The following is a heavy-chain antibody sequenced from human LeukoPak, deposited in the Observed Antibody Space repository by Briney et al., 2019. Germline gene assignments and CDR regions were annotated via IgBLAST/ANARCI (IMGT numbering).Heavy chain of an antibody. CDR3: ARDRNTAMPTDYYYYMDV. J-gene: IGHJ6*03. Sequence: ASVKVSCKASGYTFTGYYMHWVRQAPGQGLEWMGWINPNSGGTNYAQKFQGRVTMTRDKSISTAYMERSRLRSDDTAVYYCARDRNTAMPTDYYYYMDVWGKGTTVTVSS. CDR2: INPNSGGT. CDR1: GYTFTGYY. V-gene: IGHV1-2*02. D-gene: IGHD5-18*01.